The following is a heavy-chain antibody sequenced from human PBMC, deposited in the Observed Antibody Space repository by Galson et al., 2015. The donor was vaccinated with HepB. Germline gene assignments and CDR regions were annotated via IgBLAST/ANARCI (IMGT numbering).Heavy chain of an antibody. V-gene: IGHV3-15*01. Sequence: WIRQAPGKGLEWVGHFKSETDGGTIDYAASVKGRFTISRDDSKNTLYLQISGLRGEDTAIYYCARLSPAGVYFDFWGQGTLLTVSS. CDR3: ARLSPAGVYFDF. J-gene: IGHJ4*02. D-gene: IGHD3-16*02. CDR2: FKSETDGGTI.